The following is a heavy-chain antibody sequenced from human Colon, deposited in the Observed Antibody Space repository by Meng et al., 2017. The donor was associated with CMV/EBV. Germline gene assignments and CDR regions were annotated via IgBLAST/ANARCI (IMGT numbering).Heavy chain of an antibody. Sequence: SETLSLTCSVSGGSVSSSSFYWGWIRQPPGKGLEWIGSIYYSGSTYYNPSLKSPVTISIDTSKNQFSLKVSSVTAADTAVYYCARVMVRGVIFYWGQGTLVTVSS. CDR3: ARVMVRGVIFY. CDR1: GGSVSSSSFY. V-gene: IGHV4-39*07. J-gene: IGHJ4*02. CDR2: IYYSGST. D-gene: IGHD3-10*01.